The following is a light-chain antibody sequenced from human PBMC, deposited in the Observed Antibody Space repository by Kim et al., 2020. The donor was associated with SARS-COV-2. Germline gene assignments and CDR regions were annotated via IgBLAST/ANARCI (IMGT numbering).Light chain of an antibody. J-gene: IGLJ1*01. CDR2: DVS. V-gene: IGLV2-14*03. Sequence: GQSLTISCTGTSSEVGGDNSVSWYQQHPGKAPKLMIYDVSNRPSGVSNRFSGSKSGNTASLTISGLQAEDEADYYCSSYTSSSTWVFGTGTKVTVL. CDR1: SSEVGGDNS. CDR3: SSYTSSSTWV.